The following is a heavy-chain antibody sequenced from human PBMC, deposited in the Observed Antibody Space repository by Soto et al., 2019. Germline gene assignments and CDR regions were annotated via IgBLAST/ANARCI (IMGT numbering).Heavy chain of an antibody. CDR3: ARDAGYSSSWYEPYYYYYYMDV. D-gene: IGHD6-13*01. Sequence: QVQLVESGGGVVQPGRSLRLSCAASGFTFSSYGMHWVRQAPGKGLEWVAVIWYDGSNKYYADSVKGRFTISRDNSKNTLYLPMNSLRAEDTAVYYCARDAGYSSSWYEPYYYYYYMDVWGKGTTVTVSS. CDR1: GFTFSSYG. V-gene: IGHV3-33*01. CDR2: IWYDGSNK. J-gene: IGHJ6*03.